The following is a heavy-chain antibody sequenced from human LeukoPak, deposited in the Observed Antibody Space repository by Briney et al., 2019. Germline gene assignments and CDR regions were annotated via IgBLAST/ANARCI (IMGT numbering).Heavy chain of an antibody. CDR3: ASDLLSRSGYYYDAFDI. D-gene: IGHD3-22*01. CDR2: IYYSGST. J-gene: IGHJ3*02. V-gene: IGHV4-59*08. Sequence: SETLSLTCTVSGGSISNYYWSWIRQPPGKGLEWIGYIYYSGSTNYNPSLKSRVTISVDTSKNQFSLKLSSVTAADTAVYYCASDLLSRSGYYYDAFDIWGQRTMVTVSS. CDR1: GGSISNYY.